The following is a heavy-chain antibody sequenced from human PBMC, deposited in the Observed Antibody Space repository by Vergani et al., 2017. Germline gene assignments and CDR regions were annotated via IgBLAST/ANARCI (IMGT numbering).Heavy chain of an antibody. J-gene: IGHJ4*02. CDR1: GFTFSSYG. V-gene: IGHV3-33*01. CDR3: ARVPKQSRSLYAYYFDY. CDR2: IWYDGSNK. Sequence: QVQLVESGGGVVQPGRSLRLSCAASGFTFSSYGMHWVRQAPGKGLEWVAVIWYDGSNKYYADSVKGRLTISRDNSKNTLYLQMNSLRAEDKAVYYCARVPKQSRSLYAYYFDYWGQRTLVTVSS. D-gene: IGHD2-15*01.